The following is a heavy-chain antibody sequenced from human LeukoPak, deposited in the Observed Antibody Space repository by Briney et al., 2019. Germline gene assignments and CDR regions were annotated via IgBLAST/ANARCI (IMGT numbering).Heavy chain of an antibody. Sequence: SETLSLTCAVYGGSFSGYYWSWIRQPPGKGLEWIGEINHSGSTNYNPSLKSRVTISVDTSKNQFSLKLSSVTAADTAVYYCAREGYSSDWYGLGGNWFDPWGQGTLVTVSS. CDR3: AREGYSSDWYGLGGNWFDP. J-gene: IGHJ5*02. CDR2: INHSGST. CDR1: GGSFSGYY. V-gene: IGHV4-34*01. D-gene: IGHD6-19*01.